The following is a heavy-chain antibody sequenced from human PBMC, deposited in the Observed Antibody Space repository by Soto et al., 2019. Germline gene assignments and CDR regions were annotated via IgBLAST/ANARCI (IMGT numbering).Heavy chain of an antibody. J-gene: IGHJ4*02. CDR2: IKNKSDGETA. D-gene: IGHD5-18*01. V-gene: IGHV3-15*01. CDR1: GLTFSNVW. CDR3: AITAMINRDSSTSFDY. Sequence: GGSLRLSCAASGLTFSNVWMSWVRQAAGKGLEWVGRIKNKSDGETADVAAPVKARFTISRDDSKNTVCLEMNSLKSEDTALYYCAITAMINRDSSTSFDYWGRGTQVTVSS.